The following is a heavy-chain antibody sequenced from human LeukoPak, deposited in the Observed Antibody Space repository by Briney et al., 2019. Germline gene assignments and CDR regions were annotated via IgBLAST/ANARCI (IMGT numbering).Heavy chain of an antibody. Sequence: PGGSLRLSCAASGFTFSSYGMSWVRQAPGKGLEWVSAISGSGGSTYYADSVKGRFTISRENSKNTLYLQMNSLRAEDTAVYHCAKGSKVVLITRDHYMDAWGKGTTVTISS. CDR3: AKGSKVVLITRDHYMDA. D-gene: IGHD3-22*01. CDR1: GFTFSSYG. J-gene: IGHJ6*03. V-gene: IGHV3-23*01. CDR2: ISGSGGST.